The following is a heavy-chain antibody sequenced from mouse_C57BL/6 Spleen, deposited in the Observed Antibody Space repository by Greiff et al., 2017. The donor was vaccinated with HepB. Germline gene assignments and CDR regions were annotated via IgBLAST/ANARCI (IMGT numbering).Heavy chain of an antibody. D-gene: IGHD4-1*01. CDR2: LSYSGRT. V-gene: IGHV3-1*01. Sequence: EVHLVESGPGMVKPSQSLSLTCTVTGYSITSGHDWHWIRHFPGNKLEWMGYLSYSGRTNYNPSLKSRISITHDTSKNHFFLKLNSVTTEDTATYYCALTGTWYFDVWGTGTTVTVSS. J-gene: IGHJ1*03. CDR1: GYSITSGHD. CDR3: ALTGTWYFDV.